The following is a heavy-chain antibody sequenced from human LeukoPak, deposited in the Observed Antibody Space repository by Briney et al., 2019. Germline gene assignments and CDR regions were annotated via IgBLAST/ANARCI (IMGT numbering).Heavy chain of an antibody. CDR1: GFTFSSYA. Sequence: GGSPRLSCAASGFTFSSYAMHWVRQAPGKGLEWVAVISYDGSNKYYADSVKGRFTISRDNSKNTLYLQMNSLRAEDTAVYYCARGSLYSGYIDYWGQGTLVTVSS. V-gene: IGHV3-30*04. CDR2: ISYDGSNK. CDR3: ARGSLYSGYIDY. J-gene: IGHJ4*02. D-gene: IGHD5-12*01.